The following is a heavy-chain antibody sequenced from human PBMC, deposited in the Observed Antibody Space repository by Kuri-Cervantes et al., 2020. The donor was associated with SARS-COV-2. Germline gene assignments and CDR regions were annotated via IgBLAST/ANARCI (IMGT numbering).Heavy chain of an antibody. CDR3: ASNPNYDFWSGYFDY. CDR2: IYYSGST. CDR1: GGSVSSGSHY. Sequence: ESLKISCIVSGGSVSSGSHYWSWIRQPPGKGLEWIGYIYYSGSTKYNPSLKSRATISVDTSKNQFSLKLSSVTAADTAVYYCASNPNYDFWSGYFDYWGQGTLVTVSS. V-gene: IGHV4-61*01. D-gene: IGHD3-3*01. J-gene: IGHJ4*02.